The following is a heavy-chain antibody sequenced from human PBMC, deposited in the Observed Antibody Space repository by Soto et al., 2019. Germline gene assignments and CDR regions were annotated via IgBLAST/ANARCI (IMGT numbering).Heavy chain of an antibody. J-gene: IGHJ4*02. CDR1: GYTFTSYA. CDR3: ARVIGGLYYFDY. V-gene: IGHV1-3*01. CDR2: INAGNGNT. Sequence: QVQLVQSGAEVKKPGASVKVSCKASGYTFTSYAMHWVRQAPGQRLEWMGWINAGNGNTKYSQKFQGRVTITRDISASTAYMELSSLRSEDTAVYYCARVIGGLYYFDYWGQGTLVTISS. D-gene: IGHD3-16*01.